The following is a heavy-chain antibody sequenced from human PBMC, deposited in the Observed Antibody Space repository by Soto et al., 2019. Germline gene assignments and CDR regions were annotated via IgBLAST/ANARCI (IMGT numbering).Heavy chain of an antibody. CDR3: ARERTSYYDSSGYGRGAFDI. CDR1: GYTFTSYV. V-gene: IGHV1-18*01. D-gene: IGHD3-22*01. CDR2: ISAYNGNT. J-gene: IGHJ3*02. Sequence: ASVKVSCKASGYTFTSYVISWVRQAPGQGLEGMGWISAYNGNTNYAQKLQGRVTMTTDTSTSTAYMELRSLRSDDTAVYYCARERTSYYDSSGYGRGAFDIWGQGTMVTVSS.